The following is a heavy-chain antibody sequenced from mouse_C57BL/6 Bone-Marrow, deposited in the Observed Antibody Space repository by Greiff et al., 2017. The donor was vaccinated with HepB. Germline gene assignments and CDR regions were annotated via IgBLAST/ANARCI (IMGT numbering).Heavy chain of an antibody. CDR2: IYPGDGDT. CDR1: GYAFSSYW. D-gene: IGHD1-1*01. V-gene: IGHV1-80*01. CDR3: ARRYGSSPWYAMDY. J-gene: IGHJ4*01. Sequence: QVQLKQSGAELVKPGASVKISCKASGYAFSSYWMNWVKQRPGKGLEWIGQIYPGDGDTNYNGKFKGKATLTADKSSSTAYMQLSSLTSEDSAVYFCARRYGSSPWYAMDYWGQGTSVTVSS.